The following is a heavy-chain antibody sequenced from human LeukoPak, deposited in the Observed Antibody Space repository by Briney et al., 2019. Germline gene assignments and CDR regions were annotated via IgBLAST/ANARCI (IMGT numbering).Heavy chain of an antibody. CDR2: FDPEDGET. CDR1: GYTLTELS. Sequence: GASVKVSCKVSGYTLTELSMYWVRQAPGKGLEWMGGFDPEDGETIYAQKFQGRVTMTEDTSTDTAYMELSSLRSEDTAVYFCARDPSSMVYSMGWFDPWGQGTLVTVSS. V-gene: IGHV1-24*01. CDR3: ARDPSSMVYSMGWFDP. J-gene: IGHJ5*02. D-gene: IGHD2-8*01.